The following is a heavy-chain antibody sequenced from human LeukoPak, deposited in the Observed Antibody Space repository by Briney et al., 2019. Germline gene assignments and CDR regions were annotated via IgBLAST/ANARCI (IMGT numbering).Heavy chain of an antibody. CDR3: ARSSDQQLASAYYYYGMDV. V-gene: IGHV1-69*13. D-gene: IGHD6-13*01. CDR1: GGTFSSYA. Sequence: SVKVSCKASGGTFSSYAISWVRQAPGQGLEWMGGIIPIFGTANYAQKFQGRVTITADESTSTAYVELSSLRSEDTAVYYCARSSDQQLASAYYYYGMDVWGQGTTVTVSS. CDR2: IIPIFGTA. J-gene: IGHJ6*02.